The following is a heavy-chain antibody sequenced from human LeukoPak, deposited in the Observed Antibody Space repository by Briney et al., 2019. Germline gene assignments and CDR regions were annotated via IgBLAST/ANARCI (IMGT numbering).Heavy chain of an antibody. CDR2: ISWNSGSI. D-gene: IGHD3-10*01. CDR3: AKGGGSGVYFDY. J-gene: IGHJ4*02. V-gene: IGHV3-9*01. Sequence: PGRSLRLSCAASGFTFDDYAMHWVRQAPGKGLEWVSGISWNSGSIGYADSVKGRFTISRDNAKNSLYLQMNSLRAEDTASYYCAKGGGSGVYFDYWGQGTLVTVSS. CDR1: GFTFDDYA.